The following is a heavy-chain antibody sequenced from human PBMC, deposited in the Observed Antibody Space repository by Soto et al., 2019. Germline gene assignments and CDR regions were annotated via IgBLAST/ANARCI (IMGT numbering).Heavy chain of an antibody. V-gene: IGHV1-18*04. CDR2: ISTYNENV. Sequence: ASVKVSCKVSGSTLTSNGIGWVRQAPGQGLEWLGGISTYNENVDSAPKLEDRLTMSTDRSTTTAYMELRNLESDYTAVYYCGYVGGYSSCDYSFDLWGQGTPVTVSS. J-gene: IGHJ4*02. D-gene: IGHD5-12*01. CDR1: GSTLTSNG. CDR3: GYVGGYSSCDYSFDL.